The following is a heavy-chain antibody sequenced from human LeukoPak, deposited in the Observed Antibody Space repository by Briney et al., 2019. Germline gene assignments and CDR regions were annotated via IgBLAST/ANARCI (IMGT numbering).Heavy chain of an antibody. CDR2: IYYSGST. Sequence: SETLSLTCTVSGGSISSSSYYWGWIRQPPGKGLEWIGSIYYSGSTYYNPPLKSRVTISVDTSKNQFSLKLSSVTAADTAVYYCARLKGGAQYDYWGQGTLVTVSS. V-gene: IGHV4-39*01. J-gene: IGHJ4*02. CDR3: ARLKGGAQYDY. CDR1: GGSISSSSYY. D-gene: IGHD4-4*01.